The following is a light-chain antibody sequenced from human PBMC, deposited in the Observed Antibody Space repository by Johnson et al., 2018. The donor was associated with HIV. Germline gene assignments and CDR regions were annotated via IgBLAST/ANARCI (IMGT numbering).Light chain of an antibody. J-gene: IGLJ1*01. CDR1: SSNVGSSF. CDR3: GTWDSSLTSYV. Sequence: FVLTQPPSVSAAPGQTVTISCSGSSSNVGSSFVSWYRQVPGTAPKLLIYDNNKRPSGIPGRFSGSKSGPSATLGITGLQTGDEADYYCGTWDSSLTSYVFGAGTKVTVL. CDR2: DNN. V-gene: IGLV1-51*01.